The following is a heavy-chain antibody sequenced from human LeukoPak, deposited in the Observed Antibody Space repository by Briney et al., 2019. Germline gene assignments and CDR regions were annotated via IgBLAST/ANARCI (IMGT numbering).Heavy chain of an antibody. J-gene: IGHJ4*02. D-gene: IGHD6-13*01. CDR1: GFTFSSYW. CDR2: INTDESST. V-gene: IGHV3-74*01. CDR3: ASTAAATGPPGF. Sequence: GGSLRLSCAASGFTFSSYWMHWVRQAPGKGLVWVSRINTDESSTSYADSVKGRFTISRDNSKNTVYLQMNSLRGEDTAVYYCASTAAATGPPGFWGQGTLVTVSS.